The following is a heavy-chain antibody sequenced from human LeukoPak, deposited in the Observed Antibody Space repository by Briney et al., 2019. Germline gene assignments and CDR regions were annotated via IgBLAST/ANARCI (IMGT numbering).Heavy chain of an antibody. V-gene: IGHV4-59*02. J-gene: IGHJ5*02. CDR3: TRGRWGLQS. Sequence: SEPLSLTCTVSGASVTDYYWSWIRQSPGKGLEWISYIHHSGNSDYNPSLRSRVTTSLDTSKNQFSLNLISVTAADTAVYYCTRGRWGLQSWSQGTLVTVSS. D-gene: IGHD7-27*01. CDR1: GASVTDYY. CDR2: IHHSGNS.